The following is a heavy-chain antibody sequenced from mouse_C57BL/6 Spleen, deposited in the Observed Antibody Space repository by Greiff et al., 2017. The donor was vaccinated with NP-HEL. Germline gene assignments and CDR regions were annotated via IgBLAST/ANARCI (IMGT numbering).Heavy chain of an antibody. J-gene: IGHJ1*03. Sequence: QVQLQQPGAELVKPGASVKLSCKASGYTFTSYWMHWVKQRPGQGLEWIGNINPRNGGTNYNEKFKSKATLTVDKSSSTAYMQLSSLTSEVSAVYYCAREIIYYGSARYFDVWGTGTTVTVSS. CDR2: INPRNGGT. CDR1: GYTFTSYW. V-gene: IGHV1-53*01. CDR3: AREIIYYGSARYFDV. D-gene: IGHD1-1*01.